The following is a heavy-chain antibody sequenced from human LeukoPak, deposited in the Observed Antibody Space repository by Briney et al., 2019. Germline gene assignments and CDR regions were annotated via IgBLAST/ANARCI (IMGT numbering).Heavy chain of an antibody. V-gene: IGHV4-59*01. CDR2: IYSSGST. CDR1: GGPIRNYY. J-gene: IGHJ4*02. D-gene: IGHD4-17*01. CDR3: ARYGDGPFVFDY. Sequence: PSETLSLTCSVSGGPIRNYYWSWIRQPPGKGLEWIGYIYSSGSTNYNPSLKSRITISVDTAKNQFSLKLNSVTTADTAVYYCARYGDGPFVFDYWGQGTLVTVSS.